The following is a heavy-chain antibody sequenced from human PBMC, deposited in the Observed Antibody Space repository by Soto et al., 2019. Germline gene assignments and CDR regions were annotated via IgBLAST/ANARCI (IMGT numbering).Heavy chain of an antibody. CDR2: ISGSGGST. V-gene: IGHV3-23*01. Sequence: GGSLRLSCAASGFTFSGYAMSWVRQAPGKGLEWVSTISGSGGSTYYADSVKGRFTISRDNSKNTLYLQMNSLRAEDTAVYYCAKVNDYVWGSYRHFDYWGQGTLVTVSS. D-gene: IGHD3-16*02. CDR1: GFTFSGYA. CDR3: AKVNDYVWGSYRHFDY. J-gene: IGHJ4*02.